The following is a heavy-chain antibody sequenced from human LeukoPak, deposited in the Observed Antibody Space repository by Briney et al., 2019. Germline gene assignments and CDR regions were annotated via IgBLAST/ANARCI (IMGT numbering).Heavy chain of an antibody. CDR1: GYTFTSYA. D-gene: IGHD3-10*01. CDR2: ISAYNGNT. CDR3: ARDAVDYYGSGSYNNWFDP. J-gene: IGHJ5*02. Sequence: GASVKVSCKASGYTFTSYAMHWVRQAPGQRLEWMGWISAYNGNTNYAQKLQGRVTMTTDTSTSTAYMELRSLRSDDTAVYYCARDAVDYYGSGSYNNWFDPWGQGTLVTVSS. V-gene: IGHV1-18*01.